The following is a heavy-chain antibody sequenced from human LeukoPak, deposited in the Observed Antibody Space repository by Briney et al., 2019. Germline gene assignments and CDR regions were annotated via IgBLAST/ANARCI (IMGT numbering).Heavy chain of an antibody. J-gene: IGHJ4*02. Sequence: SETLSLTCTVSGGSISSYYWSWIRQPPGKGLEWIGYIYYSGSTNYNPSLKSRDTISVDTSKNQFSLKLSSVTAADTAVYYCAGGGSLPDYWGQGTLVTVSS. CDR2: IYYSGST. D-gene: IGHD2-15*01. CDR1: GGSISSYY. CDR3: AGGGSLPDY. V-gene: IGHV4-59*01.